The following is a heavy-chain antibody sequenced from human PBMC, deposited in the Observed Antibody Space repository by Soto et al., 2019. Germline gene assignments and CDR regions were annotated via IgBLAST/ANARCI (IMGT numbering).Heavy chain of an antibody. Sequence: ASVKVSCKVSGYTLTELSMHWVRQAPGKGLEWMGGFDPEDGETIYAQKFQGRVTMTEDTSTDTAYMELSSLRSEDTAVYYCAREESGWGSSWYFDYYGMDVWGQGTTVTVSS. CDR2: FDPEDGET. D-gene: IGHD6-13*01. V-gene: IGHV1-24*01. CDR1: GYTLTELS. J-gene: IGHJ6*02. CDR3: AREESGWGSSWYFDYYGMDV.